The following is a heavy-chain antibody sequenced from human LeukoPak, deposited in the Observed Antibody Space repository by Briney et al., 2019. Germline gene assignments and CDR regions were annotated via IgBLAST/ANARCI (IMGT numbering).Heavy chain of an antibody. CDR3: ARGGRTMGDY. D-gene: IGHD3-10*01. CDR2: MNPNSGNT. V-gene: IGHV1-8*01. J-gene: IGHJ4*02. Sequence: ASVKDTCKASGYTFTSYDINWVRQPTGKGLDWMGCMNPNSGNTGYAQKFQDRATIHRNTSITTAYRELSSLRSEDTAVYYCARGGRTMGDYWGEGTLVTVSS. CDR1: GYTFTSYD.